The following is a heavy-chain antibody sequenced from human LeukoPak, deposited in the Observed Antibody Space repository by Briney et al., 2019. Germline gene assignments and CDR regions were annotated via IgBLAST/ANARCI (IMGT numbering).Heavy chain of an antibody. CDR3: ARDCWDYGSGSYCGIDY. V-gene: IGHV3-21*03. CDR1: GFTFSSYN. D-gene: IGHD3-10*01. Sequence: GGSLRLSCAPSGFTFSSYNMSWVRQAPGKGLEWVSSITTSSNYIYYADSVKGRFTISRDNAKNSLYLQMNSLRAEDTTVYYCARDCWDYGSGSYCGIDYWGQGNLVTVSS. J-gene: IGHJ4*02. CDR2: ITTSSNYI.